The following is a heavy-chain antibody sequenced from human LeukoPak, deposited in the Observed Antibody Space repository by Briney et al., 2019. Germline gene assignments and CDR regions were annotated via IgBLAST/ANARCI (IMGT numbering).Heavy chain of an antibody. V-gene: IGHV3-23*01. CDR2: ISGSGGST. Sequence: QAGGSLRLSCAASGFTFSSFGLSWVRQAPGKGLEWVSAISGSGGSTYYADSVKGRFTISRDNSKNTLYLQMNSLRAEDTAVYYCAKQGVTLVRGILSYGMDVWGQGTSVSVSS. J-gene: IGHJ6*02. CDR1: GFTFSSFG. CDR3: AKQGVTLVRGILSYGMDV. D-gene: IGHD3-10*01.